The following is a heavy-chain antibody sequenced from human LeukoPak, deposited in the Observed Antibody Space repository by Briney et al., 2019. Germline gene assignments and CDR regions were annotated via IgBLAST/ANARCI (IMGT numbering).Heavy chain of an antibody. V-gene: IGHV5-51*01. CDR2: IYPGDSDT. D-gene: IGHD3-10*01. Sequence: GESLKISCKGSGYSFTSYWIGWVRQMPGKGLEWMGIIYPGDSDTRYSPSFQGQVTISADKSISTAYLQWSSLKASDTAMYYRARFGFGRVSNPNHWTDYWGQGTLVTVSS. CDR3: ARFGFGRVSNPNHWTDY. CDR1: GYSFTSYW. J-gene: IGHJ4*02.